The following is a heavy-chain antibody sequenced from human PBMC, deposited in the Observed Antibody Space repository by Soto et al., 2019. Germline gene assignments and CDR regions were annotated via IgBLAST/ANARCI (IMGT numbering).Heavy chain of an antibody. CDR3: ATAETYSNLGWYYGMDV. D-gene: IGHD4-4*01. CDR1: GGTFSSYA. J-gene: IGHJ6*02. CDR2: IIPIFGTA. Sequence: SVKLSCKAPGGTFSSYAISCVRQAPGQGLEWMGGIIPIFGTANYAQKFQGRVTITADESTSTAYMELSSLRSEDTAVYYCATAETYSNLGWYYGMDVWGQGTTVPVSS. V-gene: IGHV1-69*13.